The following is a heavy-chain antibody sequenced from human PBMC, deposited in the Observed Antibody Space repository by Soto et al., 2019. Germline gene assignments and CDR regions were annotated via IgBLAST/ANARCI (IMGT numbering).Heavy chain of an antibody. J-gene: IGHJ2*01. CDR1: GFTFSSYG. D-gene: IGHD3-16*02. Sequence: QVQLVESGGGVVQPGRSLRLSCAASGFTFSSYGMHWVRQAPGKGLEWVAVIWYDGSNKYYADSVKGRFTISRDNSKNTLYRQMNSLRAEDTAVYYCARGPIWGSYREGYFDLWGRGTLVTVSS. CDR3: ARGPIWGSYREGYFDL. V-gene: IGHV3-33*01. CDR2: IWYDGSNK.